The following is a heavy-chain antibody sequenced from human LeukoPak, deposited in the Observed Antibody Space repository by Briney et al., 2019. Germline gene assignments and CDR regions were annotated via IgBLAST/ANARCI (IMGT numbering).Heavy chain of an antibody. D-gene: IGHD6-19*01. CDR1: GFTFSDRY. V-gene: IGHV3-11*04. Sequence: GGSLRLSCVAAGFTFSDRYMSWIRQAPGKGMEWVAYISPSADNIHYADSVKGRFTISRDNARNSLFLQMNGLKAEDTAVYYCARLLIGAVAGTGLTRYFDYWGQGTLVTVSS. CDR3: ARLLIGAVAGTGLTRYFDY. CDR2: ISPSADNI. J-gene: IGHJ4*02.